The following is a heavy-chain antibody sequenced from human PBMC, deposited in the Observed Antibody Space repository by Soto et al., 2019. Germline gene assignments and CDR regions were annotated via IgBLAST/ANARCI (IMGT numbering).Heavy chain of an antibody. V-gene: IGHV1-69*02. CDR3: ARGYCSGGSCYSFDP. Sequence: SVKVSCKASGGTFSSYTISWVRQAPGQGLEWMGRIIPILGISNYAQKFQGRVTITADKSTSTAYMELSSLRSEDTAVYYCARGYCSGGSCYSFDPWGQGTLVTVSS. CDR2: IIPILGIS. CDR1: GGTFSSYT. D-gene: IGHD2-15*01. J-gene: IGHJ5*02.